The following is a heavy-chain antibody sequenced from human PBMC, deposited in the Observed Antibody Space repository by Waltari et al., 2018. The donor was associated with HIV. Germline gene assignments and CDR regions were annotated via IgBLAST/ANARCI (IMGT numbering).Heavy chain of an antibody. Sequence: QVQLQESGPGLVKPSQTLSLTCTVSGGPISSGGYYWSWIRQHPGKGLEWIGYIDYRGSTYDNPSLKSRVTISVDTSKNQFSLKLSSVTAADTAVYYCAREGAQGSARIKGKSYNWFDPWGQGTLVTVSS. CDR3: AREGAQGSARIKGKSYNWFDP. CDR2: IDYRGST. CDR1: GGPISSGGYY. J-gene: IGHJ5*02. D-gene: IGHD5-18*01. V-gene: IGHV4-31*03.